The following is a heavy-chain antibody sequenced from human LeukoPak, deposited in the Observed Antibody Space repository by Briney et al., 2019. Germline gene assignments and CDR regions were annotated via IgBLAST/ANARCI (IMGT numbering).Heavy chain of an antibody. D-gene: IGHD2-2*01. CDR1: GGSISSGDYY. CDR3: ARDKYQLLSYYYGMDV. J-gene: IGHJ6*04. Sequence: SQTLSLTCTVSGGSISSGDYYWSWIRQPPGKGLEWIGYIYYSGSTYYNPSLKSRVTISVDTSKNQFSLKLSSVTAADTAVYYCARDKYQLLSYYYGMDVWAKGPRSPSPQ. V-gene: IGHV4-30-4*01. CDR2: IYYSGST.